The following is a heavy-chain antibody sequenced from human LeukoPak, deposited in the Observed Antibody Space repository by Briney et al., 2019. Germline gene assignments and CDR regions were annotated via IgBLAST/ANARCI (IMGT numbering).Heavy chain of an antibody. Sequence: ASVKVSCKASGYTFTGYYMHWVRQAPGKGLEWIGCINPNSGSTNYAQKFQGRATMTRDTSISTAYMELSRLRSDDTAVYYCARDRFGYLGYCSSTSCYPYYYMDVWGKGTTVTVSS. J-gene: IGHJ6*03. V-gene: IGHV1-2*02. CDR1: GYTFTGYY. CDR2: INPNSGST. CDR3: ARDRFGYLGYCSSTSCYPYYYMDV. D-gene: IGHD2-2*01.